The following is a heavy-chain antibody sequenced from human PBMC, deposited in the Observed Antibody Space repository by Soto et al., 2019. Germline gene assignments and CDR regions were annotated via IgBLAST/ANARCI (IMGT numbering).Heavy chain of an antibody. D-gene: IGHD1-1*01. CDR3: ARGVGSTRTFDY. CDR1: RYNFAGDW. J-gene: IGHJ4*02. Sequence: ADAMTVSGVRSRYNFAGDWIAWVRQMPGQDLELMGIIYPSDSDTRYRPSFQGQVTISADKSISSAYLQWSSLRASHTAMYYCARGVGSTRTFDYRGQGTPVTVPA. CDR2: IYPSDSDT. V-gene: IGHV5-51*01.